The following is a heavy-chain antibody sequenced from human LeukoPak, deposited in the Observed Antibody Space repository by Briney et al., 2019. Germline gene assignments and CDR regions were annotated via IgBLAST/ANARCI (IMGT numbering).Heavy chain of an antibody. CDR3: SRMVAATSYY. J-gene: IGHJ4*02. CDR1: GFTFSSYA. V-gene: IGHV3-21*01. D-gene: IGHD2-15*01. CDR2: ISSSSSYI. Sequence: GGSLRLSCAASGFTFSSYAMSWVRQAPGKGLEWVSSISSSSSYIYYADSVKGRFTISRDNAKNSLYLQMNSLRAEDTAVYYCSRMVAATSYYWGQGTLVTVSS.